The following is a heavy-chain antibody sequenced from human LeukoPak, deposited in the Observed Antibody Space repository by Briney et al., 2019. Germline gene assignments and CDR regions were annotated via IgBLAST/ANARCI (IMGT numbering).Heavy chain of an antibody. CDR2: ISSSSSYI. D-gene: IGHD6-19*01. J-gene: IGHJ4*02. Sequence: GGSLRLSCAASRFIFSTYNMNWVRQAPGKGLEWVSSISSSSSYIYYADSVKGRFTISRDNAKNSLYLQMNSLRAEDTAVYYCAREGQWLATQYFDYWGQGTLVTVSS. V-gene: IGHV3-21*01. CDR1: RFIFSTYN. CDR3: AREGQWLATQYFDY.